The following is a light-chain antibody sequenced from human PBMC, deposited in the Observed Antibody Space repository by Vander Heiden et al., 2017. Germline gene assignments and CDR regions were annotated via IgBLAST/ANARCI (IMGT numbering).Light chain of an antibody. CDR2: CNN. J-gene: IGLJ3*02. V-gene: IGLV1-47*02. CDR3: AAWDDSLTAWV. Sequence: QSVLTQPPSASGTPGQTVTISSSVSSSNIGSTSVYWYQQLTGTDPKILMYCNNQRPSGVPDRFSGSKSGTAASLAISGLRSEDEADFYCAAWDDSLTAWVFGGGTKLTVL. CDR1: SSNIGSTS.